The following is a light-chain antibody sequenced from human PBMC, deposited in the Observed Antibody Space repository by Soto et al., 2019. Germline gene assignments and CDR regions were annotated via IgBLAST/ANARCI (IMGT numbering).Light chain of an antibody. J-gene: IGKJ4*01. CDR2: DAS. V-gene: IGKV1-5*01. CDR3: QQYNHYSGLA. CDR1: QSISTW. Sequence: DVQMTQSASTLSAXVGDXVTLXXRXSQSISTWLAWYQQKPGKALKLLIYDASSLVRGVPPRFSGSGSGTEFTLTISSLQPDDFATYYCQQYNHYSGLAFGGGTKVDI.